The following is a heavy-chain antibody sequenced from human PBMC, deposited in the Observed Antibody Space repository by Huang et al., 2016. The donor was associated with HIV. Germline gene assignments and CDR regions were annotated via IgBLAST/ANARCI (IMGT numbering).Heavy chain of an antibody. Sequence: QVRLDQWGAGLLKPSATLTLTCAVYGDSLSGFCWSWIRQSPGRGLEWIGEITQSGRTNDNPALKSRVTIAIDTSKKQFSLKLKSVTADDTSTYYCARGRGTSWSFFDTWGQGSFVTVSS. CDR1: GDSLSGFC. D-gene: IGHD2-2*01. CDR2: ITQSGRT. J-gene: IGHJ5*02. CDR3: ARGRGTSWSFFDT. V-gene: IGHV4-34*01.